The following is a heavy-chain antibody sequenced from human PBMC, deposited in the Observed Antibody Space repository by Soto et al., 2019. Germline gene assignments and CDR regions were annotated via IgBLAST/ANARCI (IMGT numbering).Heavy chain of an antibody. CDR3: ARQRFFEMVIYFDQ. Sequence: SETLSLTCTVSGDSISSSTYYWGWIRQPPGKGPEWIGSIYSSGSTYYNTSLKSRVTTSVDTSKNQFSLKLTYVTAADTAVYYCARQRFFEMVIYFDQWGQGTLVTVSS. CDR1: GDSISSSTYY. V-gene: IGHV4-39*01. CDR2: IYSSGST. J-gene: IGHJ4*02. D-gene: IGHD3-3*01.